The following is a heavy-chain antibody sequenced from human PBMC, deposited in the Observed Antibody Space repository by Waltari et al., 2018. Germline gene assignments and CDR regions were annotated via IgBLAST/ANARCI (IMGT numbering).Heavy chain of an antibody. CDR1: GGSISSSSYY. J-gene: IGHJ4*02. Sequence: QLQLQESGPGLVKPSETLSLTCTVSGGSISSSSYYWGWIRQPPGKGREWIGSIYTSGSTYYTPSIKSRVTISVDTSKNQFSLKLSSVTAADTAVYYCAFSWIFGVVPPDWGQGTLVTVSS. V-gene: IGHV4-39*01. D-gene: IGHD3-3*01. CDR3: AFSWIFGVVPPD. CDR2: IYTSGST.